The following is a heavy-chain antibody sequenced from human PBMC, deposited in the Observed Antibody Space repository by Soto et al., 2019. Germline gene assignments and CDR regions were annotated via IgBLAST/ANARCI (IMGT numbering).Heavy chain of an antibody. CDR2: IKQDGSEK. D-gene: IGHD4-4*01. CDR1: GFTFSSYW. J-gene: IGHJ6*03. CDR3: ARTNSNYVSLAYYYYYYMDV. V-gene: IGHV3-7*01. Sequence: GGSLRLSCAASGFTFSSYWMSWVRQAPGKGLEWVANIKQDGSEKYYVDSVKGRFTISRDNAKNSLYLQMNSLRAEDTAVYYCARTNSNYVSLAYYYYYYMDVWGKGTTVTVSS.